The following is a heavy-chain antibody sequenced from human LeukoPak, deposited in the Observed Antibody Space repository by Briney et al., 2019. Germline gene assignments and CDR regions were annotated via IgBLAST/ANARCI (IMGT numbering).Heavy chain of an antibody. CDR1: GVTISGDS. CDR3: ARGGYYDSSGYFSFDY. J-gene: IGHJ4*02. V-gene: IGHV3-48*01. Sequence: GGSLRLSCIASGVTISGDSMNWVRQAPGMGLEWLSYISSGGETIYYADSVKGRVTIFRDNAKNSLYLQMDSLRAEDTAVYYCARGGYYDSSGYFSFDYWGQGTLVTVSS. CDR2: ISSGGETI. D-gene: IGHD3-22*01.